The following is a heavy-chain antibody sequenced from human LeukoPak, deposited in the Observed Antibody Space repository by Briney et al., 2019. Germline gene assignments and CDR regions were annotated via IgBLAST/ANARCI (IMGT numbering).Heavy chain of an antibody. Sequence: GRSLRLSCAASGFTFSSYSMNWVRQAPGKGLEWDSSISSSSSYIYYADSVKGRFTISRDNAKNSLYLQMNSLRAEDTAVYYCARAYSSSAKDYWGQGTLVTVSS. D-gene: IGHD6-13*01. CDR2: ISSSSSYI. CDR1: GFTFSSYS. CDR3: ARAYSSSAKDY. J-gene: IGHJ4*02. V-gene: IGHV3-21*01.